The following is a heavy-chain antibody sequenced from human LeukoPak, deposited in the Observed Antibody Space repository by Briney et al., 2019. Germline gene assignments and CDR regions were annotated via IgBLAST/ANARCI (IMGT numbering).Heavy chain of an antibody. V-gene: IGHV3-74*01. CDR2: INSHGSST. CDR1: GFTLRSYG. CDR3: ARGPGAIDAFDI. D-gene: IGHD3-10*01. J-gene: IGHJ3*02. Sequence: GGSLRLSCAASGFTLRSYGMHWVRQAPGKGLEWVSRINSHGSSTSYADSVKGRFTISRDNAKNTLYLQMNSRRAEDTAVYYCARGPGAIDAFDIWGQGTMVTVSS.